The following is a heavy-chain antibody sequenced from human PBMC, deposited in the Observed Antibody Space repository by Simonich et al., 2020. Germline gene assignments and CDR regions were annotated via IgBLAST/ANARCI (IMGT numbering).Heavy chain of an antibody. CDR2: IYYSGST. J-gene: IGHJ3*02. V-gene: IGHV4-39*01. D-gene: IGHD6-13*01. CDR1: GGSISSSSYY. CDR3: ARHAGFAFDI. Sequence: QLQLQESGPGLVKPSETLSLTCTVSGGSISSSSYYWGWIRQPPGKGLEWIGSIYYSGSTYYNPPLKRRVTISVDTSKNQFSLKRSSVTAADTAVYYCARHAGFAFDIWGQGTMVTVSS.